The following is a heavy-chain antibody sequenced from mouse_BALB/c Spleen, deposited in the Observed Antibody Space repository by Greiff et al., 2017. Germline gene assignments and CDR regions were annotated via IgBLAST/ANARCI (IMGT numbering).Heavy chain of an antibody. V-gene: IGHV1-14*01. CDR1: GYTFTSYV. CDR3: ARTLVYYAMDY. CDR2: INPYNDGT. J-gene: IGHJ4*01. D-gene: IGHD4-1*01. Sequence: VQLKQSGPELVKPGASVKMSCKASGYTFTSYVMHWVKQKPGQGLEWIGYINPYNDGTKYNEKFKGKATLTSDKSSSTAYMELSSLTSEDSAVYYCARTLVYYAMDYWGQGTSVNVSS.